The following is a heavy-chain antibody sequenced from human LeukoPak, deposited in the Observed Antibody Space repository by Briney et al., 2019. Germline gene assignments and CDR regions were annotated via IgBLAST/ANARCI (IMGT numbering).Heavy chain of an antibody. CDR3: ARGAFWSGYYGNNWFDP. CDR2: IYYSGST. D-gene: IGHD3-3*01. V-gene: IGHV4-38-2*02. Sequence: PSETLSLTCTVSGYSISSGYYWGWIRQPPGKGLEWIGSIYYSGSTYYNPSLKSRVAISVDTSKNQFSLKLSSVTAADTAVYYCARGAFWSGYYGNNWFDPWGQGTLVTVSS. J-gene: IGHJ5*02. CDR1: GYSISSGYY.